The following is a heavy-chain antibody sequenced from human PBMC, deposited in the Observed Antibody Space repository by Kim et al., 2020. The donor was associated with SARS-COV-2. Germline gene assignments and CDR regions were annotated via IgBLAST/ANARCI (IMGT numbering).Heavy chain of an antibody. V-gene: IGHV3-21*06. CDR3: VRDMGRSGYRTAVDY. D-gene: IGHD6-13*01. J-gene: IGHJ4*02. Sequence: KGRLTISRDKAKNALYLQMNSLGAEDTAVYYCVRDMGRSGYRTAVDYWGQGTLVTVST.